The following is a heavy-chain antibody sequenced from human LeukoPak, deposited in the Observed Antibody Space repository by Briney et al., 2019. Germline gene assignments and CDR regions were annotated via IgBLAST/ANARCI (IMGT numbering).Heavy chain of an antibody. J-gene: IGHJ4*02. CDR3: ARDRGGATWILFDY. V-gene: IGHV1-69*05. CDR2: IIPIFGTA. CDR1: GGTFISYA. Sequence: SXXVSCKASGGTFISYAISWVRQAPGQGLEWMGRIIPIFGTANYAQKFQGRVTITTDESTSTAYMELSSLRSEDTAVYYCARDRGGATWILFDYWGQGTLVTVSS. D-gene: IGHD5-18*01.